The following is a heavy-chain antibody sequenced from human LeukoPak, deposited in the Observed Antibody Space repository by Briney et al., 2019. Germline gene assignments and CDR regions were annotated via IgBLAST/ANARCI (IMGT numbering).Heavy chain of an antibody. J-gene: IGHJ6*02. V-gene: IGHV3-74*01. CDR2: INNDGSSA. CDR1: GFTFNNYW. D-gene: IGHD4-11*01. Sequence: GSLRLSCAASGFTFNNYWIHWVRQVPGKGLVWVSRINNDGSSASYVDSVKGRFTISRDNAKNTLYLQMNSLRAEDTAVYYCAPVQSYYYYYGMDVWGQGTTVTVSS. CDR3: APVQSYYYYYGMDV.